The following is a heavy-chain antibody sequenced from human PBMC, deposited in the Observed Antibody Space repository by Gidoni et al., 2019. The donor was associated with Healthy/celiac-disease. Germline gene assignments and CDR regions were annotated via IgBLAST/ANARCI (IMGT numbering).Heavy chain of an antibody. D-gene: IGHD3-22*01. Sequence: EVQVLESGGGLVQPGGSLRLSCAASGFTFSSYAMSWVRQAPGKGLEWVSGISGSGGSTYYADSVKGRFTISRDNSKNTLYLQMNSLRAEDTAVYYCAKEPIVVITTGGWFDPWGQGTLVTVSS. CDR3: AKEPIVVITTGGWFDP. CDR1: GFTFSSYA. J-gene: IGHJ5*02. CDR2: ISGSGGST. V-gene: IGHV3-23*01.